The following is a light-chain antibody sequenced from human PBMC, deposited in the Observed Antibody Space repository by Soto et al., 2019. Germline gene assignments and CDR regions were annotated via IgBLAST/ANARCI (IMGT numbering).Light chain of an antibody. Sequence: QSVLTQPPSVSGALGQRVTISCTGSSSNIGAGYDVHWFQQLPGTAPKLLIYGHSNRPSGVPDRFSGSKSGTSASLAITGLQAEDEADYYCQSYDGRLSGWVFGGGTKLTVL. CDR1: SSNIGAGYD. CDR3: QSYDGRLSGWV. V-gene: IGLV1-40*01. CDR2: GHS. J-gene: IGLJ3*02.